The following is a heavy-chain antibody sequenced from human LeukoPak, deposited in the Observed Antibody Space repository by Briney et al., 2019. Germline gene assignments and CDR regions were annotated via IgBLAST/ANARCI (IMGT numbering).Heavy chain of an antibody. CDR2: ISSSSSYI. J-gene: IGHJ3*02. CDR3: ARAQYYYDSSGYLGVGAFDI. CDR1: GFTFSSYS. V-gene: IGHV3-21*01. D-gene: IGHD3-22*01. Sequence: GGSLRLSCAASGFTFSSYSMNWVRQAPGKGLEWVSSISSSSSYIYYADSVKGRFTISRDNAKNSLYLQMNSLGAEDTAVYYCARAQYYYDSSGYLGVGAFDIWGQGTMVTVSS.